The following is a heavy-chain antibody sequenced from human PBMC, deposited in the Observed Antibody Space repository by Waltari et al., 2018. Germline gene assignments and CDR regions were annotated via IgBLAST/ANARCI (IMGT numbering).Heavy chain of an antibody. D-gene: IGHD3-3*01. J-gene: IGHJ4*02. Sequence: QVQLQESGPGLVKPSETLSLTCAVSGDSTNNYYWAWIRQPPGKELEWIGYIAYNGRTNYNPSLRSRVTISVDTSKTRFSLKLSSVTAADTAVYYCARSYDFWSGYPLDYWGQGTLVTVSS. V-gene: IGHV4-59*01. CDR1: GDSTNNYY. CDR3: ARSYDFWSGYPLDY. CDR2: IAYNGRT.